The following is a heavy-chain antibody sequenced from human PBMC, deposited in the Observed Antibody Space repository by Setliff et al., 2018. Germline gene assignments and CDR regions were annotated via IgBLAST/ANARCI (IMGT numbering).Heavy chain of an antibody. D-gene: IGHD3-22*01. CDR1: GGSISSGDYY. CDR3: ASAPLLYSDSSGLSGTFDI. Sequence: TLSLTCTVSGGSISSGDYYWSWIRQPPGTGLEFVGYIYYSGSTNYNPSLKSRVTISIDTSKNQFSLKVNSVTAADTAVYYCASAPLLYSDSSGLSGTFDIWGQGTMVTVSS. J-gene: IGHJ3*02. V-gene: IGHV4-30-4*08. CDR2: IYYSGST.